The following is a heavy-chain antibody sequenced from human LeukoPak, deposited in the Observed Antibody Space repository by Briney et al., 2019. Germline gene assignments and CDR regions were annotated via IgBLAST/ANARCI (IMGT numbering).Heavy chain of an antibody. CDR1: GFTFSTYS. CDR2: ISTSSSFI. J-gene: IGHJ6*03. D-gene: IGHD1-1*01. V-gene: IGHV3-21*01. Sequence: RGSLRLSCEASGFTFSTYSMNWVRQAPGKGLEWISSISTSSSFIYYADSVRGRFTISRDNAKSSLYLQMNSLRAEDAAVYYCARYFAPVQYYYMDVWAKGTSVTVSS. CDR3: ARYFAPVQYYYMDV.